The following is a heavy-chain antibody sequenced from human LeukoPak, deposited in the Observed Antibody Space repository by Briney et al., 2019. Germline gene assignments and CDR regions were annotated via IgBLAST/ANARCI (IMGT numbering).Heavy chain of an antibody. CDR2: ISYDGSNK. D-gene: IGHD2-15*01. CDR3: ARESYLAYCSGGSCYGGLDP. J-gene: IGHJ5*02. Sequence: PGGSLRLSCAASGFTCSSYAMHWVRQAPGKGLEGVVVISYDGSNKYYADSVKGRFTISRDNSKNTLYLQMNSPRAEDTAVYYCARESYLAYCSGGSCYGGLDPWGKGTLVTVSS. CDR1: GFTCSSYA. V-gene: IGHV3-30*04.